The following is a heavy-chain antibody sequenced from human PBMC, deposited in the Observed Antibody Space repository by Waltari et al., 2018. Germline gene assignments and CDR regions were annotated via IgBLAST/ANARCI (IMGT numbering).Heavy chain of an antibody. V-gene: IGHV3-33*01. CDR2: IWYDGSNK. D-gene: IGHD6-13*01. CDR3: ARNPFAAAAGYNWFDP. J-gene: IGHJ5*02. Sequence: QVQLVESGGGVVQPGRSLRLSCAASGFTFSSYGMHWVSQAPGKGLAWVAVIWYDGSNKYYADSVKGRFTISRDNSKNTLYLQMNSLRAEDTAVYYCARNPFAAAAGYNWFDPWGQGTLVTVSS. CDR1: GFTFSSYG.